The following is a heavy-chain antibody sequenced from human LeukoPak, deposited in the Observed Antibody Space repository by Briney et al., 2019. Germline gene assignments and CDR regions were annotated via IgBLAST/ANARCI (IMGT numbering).Heavy chain of an antibody. CDR2: IYYSGST. V-gene: IGHV4-59*06. CDR1: GGSISSYY. D-gene: IGHD5-18*01. J-gene: IGHJ6*02. Sequence: TSETLSLTCTVSGGSISSYYWSWIRQHPGKGLEWIGYIYYSGSTYYNPSLKSRVTISVDTSKNQFSLKLSSVTAADTAVYYCARDQRESFSYGTYYYYGMDVWGQGTTVTVSS. CDR3: ARDQRESFSYGTYYYYGMDV.